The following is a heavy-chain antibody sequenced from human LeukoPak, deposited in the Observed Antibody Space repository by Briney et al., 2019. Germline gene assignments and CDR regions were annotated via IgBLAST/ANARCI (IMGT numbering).Heavy chain of an antibody. CDR2: IYHSGST. CDR1: GGSISSGGYS. CDR3: ARDWGAPRKYYDISTGPSGFRYYYGMDV. Sequence: SQTLSLTCAVSGGSISSGGYSWSWIRQPPGKGLEWIGYIYHSGSTYYNPSLKSRVTISVDTSKNQFSLKLSSVTAADTAVYYCARDWGAPRKYYDISTGPSGFRYYYGMDVWGQGTTVTVSS. V-gene: IGHV4-30-2*05. D-gene: IGHD3-9*01. J-gene: IGHJ6*02.